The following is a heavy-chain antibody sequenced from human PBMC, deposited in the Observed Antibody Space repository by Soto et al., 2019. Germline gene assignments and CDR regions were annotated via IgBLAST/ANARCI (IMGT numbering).Heavy chain of an antibody. CDR1: GFTFSSYS. CDR2: ISSSSSYI. CDR3: ARDEGTPPIYYYGMDV. J-gene: IGHJ6*02. V-gene: IGHV3-21*01. Sequence: GGSLRLSCAASGFTFSSYSMNWVRQAPGKGLEWVSSISSSSSYIYYADSVKGRFTISRDNAKNSLYLQMNSLRAEDTAVYYCARDEGTPPIYYYGMDVWGQGTTVTVSS. D-gene: IGHD1-1*01.